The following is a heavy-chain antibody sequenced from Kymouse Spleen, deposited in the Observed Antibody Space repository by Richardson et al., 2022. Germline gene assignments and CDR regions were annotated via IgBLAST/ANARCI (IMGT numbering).Heavy chain of an antibody. CDR1: GFTFDDYA. CDR3: AKDMGYSSGWDYYYYYYGMDV. V-gene: IGHV3-9*01. CDR2: ISWNSGSI. Sequence: EVQLVESGGGLVQPGRSLRLSCAASGFTFDDYAMHWVRQAPGKGLEWVSGISWNSGSIGYADSVKGRFTISRDNAKNSLYLQMNSLRAEDTALYYCAKDMGYSSGWDYYYYYYGMDVWGQGTTVTVSS. J-gene: IGHJ6*02. D-gene: IGHD6-19*01.